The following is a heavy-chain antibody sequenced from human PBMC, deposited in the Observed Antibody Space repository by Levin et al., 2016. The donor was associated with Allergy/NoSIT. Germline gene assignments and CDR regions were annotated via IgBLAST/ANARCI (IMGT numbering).Heavy chain of an antibody. V-gene: IGHV4-59*01. Sequence: SETLSLTCTVSGVSISTYYWSWVRQPPGKGLEWIGYINYSGITSYTPSLKSRVTLSMDPSKSQFSLRLTSVTAADTALYYCARSQILPIDVFNDWGQGRMVTVSS. J-gene: IGHJ3*01. D-gene: IGHD2-21*02. CDR3: ARSQILPIDVFND. CDR2: INYSGIT. CDR1: GVSISTYY.